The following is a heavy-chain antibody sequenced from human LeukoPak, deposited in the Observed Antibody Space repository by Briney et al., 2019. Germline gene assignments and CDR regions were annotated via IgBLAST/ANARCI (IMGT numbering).Heavy chain of an antibody. CDR1: GGSISSYY. CDR2: MYSSGTT. Sequence: PSETLSLTCTVSGGSISSYYWSWIRQPAGKGLEWIGRMYSSGTTNYNPSLKSRVTMSVDTSKNQFSLKLSSVTAADTAVYYCARGRGWLQFHYYYGMDVWGQGTTVTVSS. V-gene: IGHV4-4*07. CDR3: ARGRGWLQFHYYYGMDV. J-gene: IGHJ6*02. D-gene: IGHD5-12*01.